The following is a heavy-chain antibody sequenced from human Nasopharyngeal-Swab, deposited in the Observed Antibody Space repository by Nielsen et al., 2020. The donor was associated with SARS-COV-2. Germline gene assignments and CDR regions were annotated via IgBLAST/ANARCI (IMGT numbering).Heavy chain of an antibody. CDR1: GFTFSSYA. J-gene: IGHJ4*02. CDR2: IYSAGQT. CDR3: ARGVGVDDFWSGRFDY. V-gene: IGHV3-53*01. Sequence: GGSLRLSCAASGFTFSSYAMSWVRQAPGQGLEWVSVIYSAGQTNYADSVKGRFTISRDNSKNTLYLQMNSLRAEDTAVYYCARGVGVDDFWSGRFDYWGQGTLVTVSS. D-gene: IGHD3-3*01.